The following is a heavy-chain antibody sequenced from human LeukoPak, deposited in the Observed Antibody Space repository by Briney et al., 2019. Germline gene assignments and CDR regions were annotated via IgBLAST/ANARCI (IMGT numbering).Heavy chain of an antibody. D-gene: IGHD1-20*01. CDR3: ARAGLTGSKVAFDV. Sequence: GASVKVSCKASGYIFSGYYMHWVRQAPGQGLEWMGWINTDTGNPTYAQGFTGHYVFSLDTSVSTAYLQIISLKAEDTAVYYCARAGLTGSKVAFDVWGQGTMVTVSS. J-gene: IGHJ3*01. V-gene: IGHV7-4-1*02. CDR2: INTDTGNP. CDR1: GYIFSGYY.